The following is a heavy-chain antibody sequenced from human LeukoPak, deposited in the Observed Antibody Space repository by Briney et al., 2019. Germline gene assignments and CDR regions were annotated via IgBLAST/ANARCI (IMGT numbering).Heavy chain of an antibody. D-gene: IGHD3-10*01. J-gene: IGHJ5*02. CDR2: ISSSSSTI. V-gene: IGHV3-48*04. CDR1: GFTFSSYS. Sequence: GGSLRLSCAASGFTFSSYSMNWVRRAPGKGLEWVSYISSSSSTIYYADSVKGRFTISRDNAKNSLYLQMNGLRAEDTAVYYCARGGSGNWFDPWGQGTLVTVSS. CDR3: ARGGSGNWFDP.